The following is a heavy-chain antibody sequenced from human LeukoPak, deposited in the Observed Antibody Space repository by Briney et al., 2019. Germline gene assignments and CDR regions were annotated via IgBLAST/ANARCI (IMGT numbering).Heavy chain of an antibody. CDR2: IKSKTDGGTT. D-gene: IGHD3-22*01. J-gene: IGHJ4*02. CDR3: STTYYYDSSEGY. Sequence: GGSLRLSCAASEFTFSSYPMHWVRQAPGKGLEWVGRIKSKTDGGTTDYAAPVKGRFTISRDDSKNTLYLQMNSLKTEDTAVYYCSTTYYYDSSEGYWGQGTLVTVSS. CDR1: EFTFSSYP. V-gene: IGHV3-15*07.